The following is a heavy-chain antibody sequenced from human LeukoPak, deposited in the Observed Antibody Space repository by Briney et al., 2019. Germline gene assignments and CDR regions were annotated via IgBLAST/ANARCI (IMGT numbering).Heavy chain of an antibody. J-gene: IGHJ4*02. V-gene: IGHV3-7*01. D-gene: IGHD2-15*01. CDR1: GFTFSSYW. CDR3: ARTSHFNLVVVAEDY. Sequence: PGGSLRLSCAASGFTFSSYWMSWVRQAPGKGLEWVANIKQDGSEKYCVDSVKGRFTISRDNAKNSLYLQMNSLRAEDTAVYYCARTSHFNLVVVAEDYWGQGTLVTVSS. CDR2: IKQDGSEK.